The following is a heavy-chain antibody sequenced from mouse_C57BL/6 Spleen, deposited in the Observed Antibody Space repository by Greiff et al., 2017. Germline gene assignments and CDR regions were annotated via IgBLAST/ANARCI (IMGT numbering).Heavy chain of an antibody. Sequence: VQLQQSGAELVRPGASVKLSCKASGYTFTDYYINWVKQRPGQGLEWIARIYPGSGNTYYNEKFKGKATLTAEKSSSTAYMQLSSLTSEDSAVYFCARSGGYYEGFAYWGQGTLVTVSA. V-gene: IGHV1-76*01. J-gene: IGHJ3*01. D-gene: IGHD2-3*01. CDR1: GYTFTDYY. CDR2: IYPGSGNT. CDR3: ARSGGYYEGFAY.